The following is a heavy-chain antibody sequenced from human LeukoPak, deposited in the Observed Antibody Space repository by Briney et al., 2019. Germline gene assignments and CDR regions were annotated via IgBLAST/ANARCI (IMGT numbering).Heavy chain of an antibody. CDR3: ASHAPSGDSSSWYYFDY. D-gene: IGHD6-13*01. Sequence: GASVKVSCKASGGTFSSYAISWVRQAPGQGLEWMGGIIPIFGTANYAQKFQGRVTITADESTSTAYMELSSLRSEDTAVYYCASHAPSGDSSSWYYFDYWGQGTLVTVSS. J-gene: IGHJ4*02. CDR1: GGTFSSYA. CDR2: IIPIFGTA. V-gene: IGHV1-69*13.